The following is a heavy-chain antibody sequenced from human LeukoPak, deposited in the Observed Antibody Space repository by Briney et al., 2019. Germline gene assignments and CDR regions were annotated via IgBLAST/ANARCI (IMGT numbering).Heavy chain of an antibody. CDR3: VGASYDSSGYFNFDY. CDR2: TYYRSKWYN. J-gene: IGHJ4*02. D-gene: IGHD3-22*01. CDR1: GDSVSSSNAA. Sequence: PSRTLSLTCAISGDSVSSSNAAWNWIRQSPSRGLEWLGRTYYRSKWYNNYAVSLKSRIIINPDTSKNQFTLHLNSVTPEDTAVYYCVGASYDSSGYFNFDYWGQGTLVTVSS. V-gene: IGHV6-1*01.